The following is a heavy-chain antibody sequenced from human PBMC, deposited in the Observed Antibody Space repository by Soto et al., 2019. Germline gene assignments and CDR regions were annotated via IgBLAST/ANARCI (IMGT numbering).Heavy chain of an antibody. Sequence: SETLSLTCTVSGGSISSGGYYWSWIRQHPGKGLEWIGYIYYSGSTYYNPSLKSRVTISVDTSKNQFSLKLSSVTAADTAVYYCARERLERRAYYYYGMDVWGQGTTVTVSS. CDR1: GGSISSGGYY. D-gene: IGHD1-1*01. CDR3: ARERLERRAYYYYGMDV. J-gene: IGHJ6*02. V-gene: IGHV4-31*03. CDR2: IYYSGST.